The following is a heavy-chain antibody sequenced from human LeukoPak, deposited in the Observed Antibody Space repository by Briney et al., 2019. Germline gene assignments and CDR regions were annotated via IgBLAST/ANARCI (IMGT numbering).Heavy chain of an antibody. D-gene: IGHD3-3*01. CDR1: GFTFSSYG. CDR2: IRYDGSNK. V-gene: IGHV3-30*02. J-gene: IGHJ6*03. Sequence: AGSLRLSCAASGFTFSSYGMHWVRLPPGKGLGWEAFIRYDGSNKYYADSVKVRFTIRRDNSKNTLYLQMNSLRAEDTAVYYCAKDMSAVFGVVIIPAPMDVWGKGTTVTVSS. CDR3: AKDMSAVFGVVIIPAPMDV.